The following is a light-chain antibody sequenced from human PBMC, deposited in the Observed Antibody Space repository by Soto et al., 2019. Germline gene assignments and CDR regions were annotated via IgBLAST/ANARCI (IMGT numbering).Light chain of an antibody. CDR1: QSVSNNY. CDR2: GAS. Sequence: ERVMTQSPATLALSPGERATLSCRASQSVSNNYLAWYQQKPGQAPRLLIYGASNRATGIPDRFSGSGSGTDFTLTISRLEPEDFAVYYCQQYGRSGTFGQGTKVDIK. V-gene: IGKV3-20*01. CDR3: QQYGRSGT. J-gene: IGKJ1*01.